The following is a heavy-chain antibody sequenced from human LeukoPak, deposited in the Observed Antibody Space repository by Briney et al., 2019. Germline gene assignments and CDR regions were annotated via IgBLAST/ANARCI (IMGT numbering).Heavy chain of an antibody. CDR1: GYSISSGYY. V-gene: IGHV4-38-2*01. J-gene: IGHJ5*02. D-gene: IGHD2-2*01. Sequence: PSETLSPTCAVSGYSISSGYYWGWIRQPPGKGLEWIGSIYHSGSTYYNPSLKSRVTISVDTSKNQFSLKLSSVTAADTAVYYCARPAAYCSSTSCYHNWFDPWGQGTLVTVSS. CDR2: IYHSGST. CDR3: ARPAAYCSSTSCYHNWFDP.